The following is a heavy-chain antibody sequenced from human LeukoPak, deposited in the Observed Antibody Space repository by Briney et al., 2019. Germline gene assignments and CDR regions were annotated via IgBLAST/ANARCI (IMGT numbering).Heavy chain of an antibody. CDR1: GYSFTTHW. D-gene: IGHD6-19*01. V-gene: IGHV5-51*01. Sequence: GESLKISCKGSGYSFTTHWIAWVRQMSGKGLEWMGAIYPGDSDTRYSPSFQGQVTISVDKSISTAYLQWSSLKASDTAMYYCARLLEGVAGTWGYWGQGTLVTVSS. J-gene: IGHJ4*02. CDR2: IYPGDSDT. CDR3: ARLLEGVAGTWGY.